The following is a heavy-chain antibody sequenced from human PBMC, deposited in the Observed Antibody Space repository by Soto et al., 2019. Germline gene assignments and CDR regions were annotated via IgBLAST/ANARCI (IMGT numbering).Heavy chain of an antibody. D-gene: IGHD3-10*01. J-gene: IGHJ5*02. CDR2: IKSKTDGGTT. V-gene: IGHV3-15*01. CDR1: GFTFSNAW. CDR3: TTGFPLLWFGDLRTGDIDP. Sequence: EVQLVESGGGLLKPGGSLRLSCAASGFTFSNAWMSWVRQAPGKGLEWVGHIKSKTDGGTTDYATPVKGRFTISRDDSKNTLYLQMNSLKTEDTAVYYCTTGFPLLWFGDLRTGDIDPWGQGTLVTVSS.